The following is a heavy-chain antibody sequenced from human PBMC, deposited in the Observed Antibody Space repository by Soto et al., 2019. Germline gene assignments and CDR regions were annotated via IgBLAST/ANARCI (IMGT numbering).Heavy chain of an antibody. CDR2: ISGSGGST. D-gene: IGHD2-15*01. Sequence: EVQLLESGGYLVQPGGSLRLSFAASGFTFTTYAMTWVRQAPGKGLEWVSAISGSGGSTYYADSVKGRFTISRDNSKNTLYLQMNSLRAEDTAVYYCAKDKDTTFSPQDYWGQGTLVTVSS. CDR1: GFTFTTYA. CDR3: AKDKDTTFSPQDY. J-gene: IGHJ4*02. V-gene: IGHV3-23*01.